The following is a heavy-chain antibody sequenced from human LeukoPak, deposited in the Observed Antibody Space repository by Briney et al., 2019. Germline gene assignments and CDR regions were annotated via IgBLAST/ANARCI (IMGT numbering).Heavy chain of an antibody. CDR2: IYTSGST. CDR3: ARVIRYCSSTSCPPDYYYYYMDV. Sequence: SETLSLTCTVSGGSISSGSYYWSWIRQPAGKGLEWIGRIYTSGSTNYNPSLKSRVTISVDTSKNQFSLKLSSVTAADTAVYYCARVIRYCSSTSCPPDYYYYYMDVWGKGTTVTISS. CDR1: GGSISSGSYY. V-gene: IGHV4-61*02. D-gene: IGHD2-2*01. J-gene: IGHJ6*03.